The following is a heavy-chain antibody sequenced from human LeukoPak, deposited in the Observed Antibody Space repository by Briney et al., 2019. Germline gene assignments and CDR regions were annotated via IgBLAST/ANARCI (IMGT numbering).Heavy chain of an antibody. Sequence: GGSLRLSCAASGFTFSSYAMSWVRQAPGKGLEWVANIKADGSEKYYLDSVRGRFTISRDSAKNSLFLQMDSLRTDDTAVYYCARSIAMIPEDYWGQGTLVTVSS. CDR2: IKADGSEK. D-gene: IGHD3-22*01. CDR3: ARSIAMIPEDY. V-gene: IGHV3-7*04. CDR1: GFTFSSYA. J-gene: IGHJ4*02.